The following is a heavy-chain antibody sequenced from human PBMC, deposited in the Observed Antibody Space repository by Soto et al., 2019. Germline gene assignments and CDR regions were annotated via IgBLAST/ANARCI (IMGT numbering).Heavy chain of an antibody. CDR1: GYSFTTYD. D-gene: IGHD7-27*01. J-gene: IGHJ4*02. CDR3: ARNRRKTGDFDY. Sequence: QVQLVQSGAEVEKPGASVKASCKASGYSFTTYDINWMRQATGQGLEWMGWMDPNSGDTGYAQKFQGRVTMTRDTSISTAYMELSSLRSDDTALYYCARNRRKTGDFDYWGQGTLVTVSS. V-gene: IGHV1-8*01. CDR2: MDPNSGDT.